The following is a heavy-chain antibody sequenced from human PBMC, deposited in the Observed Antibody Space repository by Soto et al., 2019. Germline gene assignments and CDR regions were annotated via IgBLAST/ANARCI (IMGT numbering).Heavy chain of an antibody. CDR3: AKIAAAGKNY. CDR1: GFTFSNYG. V-gene: IGHV3-30*18. CDR2: ISYDGSNK. Sequence: PGGSLRLSCAASGFTFSNYGLHWVRQAPGKGLEWVAVISYDGSNKYYADSVKGRFTISRDNSKNTLSLQMNSLRAEDTAVYYCAKIAAAGKNYWGQGTLVTVS. D-gene: IGHD6-13*01. J-gene: IGHJ4*02.